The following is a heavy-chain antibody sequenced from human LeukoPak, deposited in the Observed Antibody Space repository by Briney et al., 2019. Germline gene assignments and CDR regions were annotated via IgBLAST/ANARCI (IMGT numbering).Heavy chain of an antibody. Sequence: GGSLRLSCAASGFTFSSYGMHWVRQAPGKGLEWVAVIWYDGSNKYYADSVKGRFTISRDNSKNTLSLQMNSLRAEDTAVYYCARDRSWIEAARGGSYFDSWGQGTLVTVSS. CDR2: IWYDGSNK. CDR3: ARDRSWIEAARGGSYFDS. J-gene: IGHJ4*02. CDR1: GFTFSSYG. V-gene: IGHV3-33*01. D-gene: IGHD6-13*01.